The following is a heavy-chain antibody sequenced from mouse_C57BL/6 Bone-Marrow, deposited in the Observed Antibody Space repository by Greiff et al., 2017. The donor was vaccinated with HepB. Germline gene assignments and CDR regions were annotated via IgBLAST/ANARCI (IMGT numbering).Heavy chain of an antibody. V-gene: IGHV1-18*01. CDR1: GYTFTDYN. Sequence: EVQLVESGPELVKPGASVKIPCKASGYTFTDYNMDWVKQSHGKSLEWIGDINPNNGGTIYNQKFKGKATLTVDKSSSTAYMELRSLTSEDTAVYYCARKDEAYWGQGTLVTVSA. CDR2: INPNNGGT. J-gene: IGHJ3*01. CDR3: ARKDEAY.